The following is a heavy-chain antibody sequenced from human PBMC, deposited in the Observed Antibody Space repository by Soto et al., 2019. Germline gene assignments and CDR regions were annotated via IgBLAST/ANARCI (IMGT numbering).Heavy chain of an antibody. Sequence: TLSLTCTVSGGSISSGDYYWSWIRQPPGKGLEWIGYIYYSGSTYYSPSLKSRVTISVDTSKNQFSLKLSSVTAADTAVYYCARERHDGARLDPWGQGTMGTVSS. CDR1: GGSISSGDYY. CDR3: ARERHDGARLDP. CDR2: IYYSGST. J-gene: IGHJ5*02. D-gene: IGHD3-3*01. V-gene: IGHV4-30-4*01.